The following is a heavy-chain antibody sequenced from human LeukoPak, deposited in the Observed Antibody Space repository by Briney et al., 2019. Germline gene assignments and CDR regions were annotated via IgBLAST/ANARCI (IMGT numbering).Heavy chain of an antibody. CDR1: GFIFSSYN. D-gene: IGHD3-10*01. CDR3: ARAGFTFSDYFGSFFDY. V-gene: IGHV3-48*01. J-gene: IGHJ4*02. CDR2: ISSSSSTI. Sequence: GGSLRLSCAASGFIFSSYNMNWVRQAPGKGLEGVSYISSSSSTIYYADSVKGRFTISRDNAKNSLYLQMNSLRAEDTAVYYCARAGFTFSDYFGSFFDYWGQGTLVTVSS.